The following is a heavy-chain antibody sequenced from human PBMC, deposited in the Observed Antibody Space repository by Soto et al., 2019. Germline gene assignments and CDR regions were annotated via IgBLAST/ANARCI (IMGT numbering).Heavy chain of an antibody. Sequence: GGSLRLSCAASGFTFDDYAMHWVRQAPGKGLEWVSGISWNSGSIGYADSVKGRFTISRDNAKNSLYLQMNSLRAEDTALYYCAKDIRGGIVVVVARPGAFDIWGQGTMVTVSS. CDR2: ISWNSGSI. D-gene: IGHD2-15*01. V-gene: IGHV3-9*01. CDR1: GFTFDDYA. J-gene: IGHJ3*02. CDR3: AKDIRGGIVVVVARPGAFDI.